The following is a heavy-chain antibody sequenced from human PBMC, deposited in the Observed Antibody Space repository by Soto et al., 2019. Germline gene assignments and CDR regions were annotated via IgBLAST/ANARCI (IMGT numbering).Heavy chain of an antibody. CDR3: ARNTASSGWFFNF. Sequence: SETLSLTCTVSGGSISSYYWSWIRQPPGKGLEWIGYIYNSGSTNYNPSLKSRVTISLDTSKNQFSLKLSSVTAVDTAVYYCARNTASSGWFFNFWGQGTLVTVSS. CDR2: IYNSGST. D-gene: IGHD6-19*01. J-gene: IGHJ4*02. CDR1: GGSISSYY. V-gene: IGHV4-59*01.